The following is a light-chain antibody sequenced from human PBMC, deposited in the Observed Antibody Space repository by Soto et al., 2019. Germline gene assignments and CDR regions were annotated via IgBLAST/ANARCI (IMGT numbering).Light chain of an antibody. CDR3: AAWDDSLNGGV. CDR2: EVI. J-gene: IGLJ3*02. CDR1: SSDVGGYNY. Sequence: QSVLTQPASVSGSPGQSITISCTGTSSDVGGYNYVSWYQQHPGKAPKLLIYEVIKWPSGVPDRFSGSKSGTSASLAISGLQSEDEADYYCAAWDDSLNGGVFGGGTKVTVL. V-gene: IGLV2-14*01.